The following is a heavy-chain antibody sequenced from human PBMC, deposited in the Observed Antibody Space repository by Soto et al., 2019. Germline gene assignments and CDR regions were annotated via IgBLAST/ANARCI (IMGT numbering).Heavy chain of an antibody. Sequence: SDTLYITCAGSGESISSSNWCSWVRQPPGKGLEWIGEIYHSGSTNYNPSLKSRVTISVDKSKNQFSLKLSSVTAADTAAYYCARGTAAGEHYYYYYGMDVWGQGTTVT. CDR1: GESISSSNW. V-gene: IGHV4-4*02. J-gene: IGHJ6*02. D-gene: IGHD6-13*01. CDR3: ARGTAAGEHYYYYYGMDV. CDR2: IYHSGST.